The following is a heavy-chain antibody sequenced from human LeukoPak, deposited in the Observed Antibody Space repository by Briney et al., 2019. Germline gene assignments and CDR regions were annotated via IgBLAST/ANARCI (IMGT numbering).Heavy chain of an antibody. D-gene: IGHD3-22*01. CDR3: AIGANYYDSSGAIFGY. CDR2: IIPILGIA. CDR1: GGTFSSYA. V-gene: IGHV1-69*04. Sequence: GASVKVSCKASGGTFSSYAISWVRQAPGQGLEWMGRIIPILGIANYAQKFQGRVTITADKSTSTAYMELGSLRSEDTAVYYCAIGANYYDSSGAIFGYWGQGTLVPVSS. J-gene: IGHJ4*02.